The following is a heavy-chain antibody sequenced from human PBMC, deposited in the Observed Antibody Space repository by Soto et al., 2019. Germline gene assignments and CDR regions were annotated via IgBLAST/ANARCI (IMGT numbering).Heavy chain of an antibody. J-gene: IGHJ4*02. V-gene: IGHV3-30*04. CDR1: GFSFSNYA. Sequence: QVHLVESGGGVVQPGRSLRLSCAASGFSFSNYAMHWVRQAPGKGLEWVALISFDGKNEKYADSVKGRFTISRDNSKNTVDLQVNGLRDEDTAVDCCARHTAGGIFTRGGAFGFWGQGTLVTVSS. CDR3: ARHTAGGIFTRGGAFGF. D-gene: IGHD1-26*01. CDR2: ISFDGKNE.